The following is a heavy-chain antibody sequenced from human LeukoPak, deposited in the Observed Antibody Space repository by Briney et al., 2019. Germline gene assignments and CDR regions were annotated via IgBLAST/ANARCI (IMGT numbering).Heavy chain of an antibody. V-gene: IGHV1-2*02. D-gene: IGHD3-10*01. Sequence: ASVKVSCKASGYTFTGYYMHWVRQAPGQRVEWMGWINPNRGGTNYAQKFQGRVTMTRDTSISTAYTELSRLRSDDTAVYYCARVSVQYYYGSGSYYNVYFDYWGQGTLVTVSS. CDR3: ARVSVQYYYGSGSYYNVYFDY. J-gene: IGHJ4*02. CDR2: INPNRGGT. CDR1: GYTFTGYY.